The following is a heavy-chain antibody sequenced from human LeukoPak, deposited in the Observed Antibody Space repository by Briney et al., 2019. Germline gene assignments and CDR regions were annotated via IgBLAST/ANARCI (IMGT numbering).Heavy chain of an antibody. D-gene: IGHD4-17*01. CDR2: ISTSGINI. CDR3: ARGTTINNFDY. J-gene: IGHJ4*02. V-gene: IGHV3-48*03. CDR1: GFTFSSYE. Sequence: QAGGSLRLSCAGSGFTFSSYEMNWVRQAPGKGPEWISYISTSGINIHYADSVKGRFTISRDNAKNSLYLQMNSLREEDTAVYYCARGTTINNFDYWGQGTLVTVSS.